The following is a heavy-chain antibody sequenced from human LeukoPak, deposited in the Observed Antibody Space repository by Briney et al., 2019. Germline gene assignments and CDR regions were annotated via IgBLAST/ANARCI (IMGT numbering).Heavy chain of an antibody. J-gene: IGHJ4*02. D-gene: IGHD2-15*01. CDR2: ISNSGST. CDR3: ARADRKLKDFDY. V-gene: IGHV4-31*03. Sequence: KPSYTLSLTCSVSGGSINSGGYYWSWIRQHPGKGLEWIGYISNSGSTYYHPSLRSRLSISVDTSKNQFSLKLSSVTAADTAVYYCARADRKLKDFDYWGQGTLVTVSS. CDR1: GGSINSGGYY.